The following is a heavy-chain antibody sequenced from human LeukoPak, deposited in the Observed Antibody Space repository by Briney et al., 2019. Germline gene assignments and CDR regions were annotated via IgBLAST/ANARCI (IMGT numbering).Heavy chain of an antibody. D-gene: IGHD3-10*01. V-gene: IGHV3-7*01. Sequence: PGGSLRLSCAASGFTFSSYWMSWVRQAPGKGLEWVANIKQDGSGKYYVDSVKGRFTISRDNAKNSLYLQMNSLRAEDTAVYYCARGGSYGSGSYYHYDYWGQGTLVTVSS. J-gene: IGHJ4*02. CDR1: GFTFSSYW. CDR2: IKQDGSGK. CDR3: ARGGSYGSGSYYHYDY.